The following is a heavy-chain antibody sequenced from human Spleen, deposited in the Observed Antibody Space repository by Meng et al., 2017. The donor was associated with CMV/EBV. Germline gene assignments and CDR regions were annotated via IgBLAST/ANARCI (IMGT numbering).Heavy chain of an antibody. CDR1: GFSFSSYW. V-gene: IGHV3-74*01. J-gene: IGHJ3*02. CDR3: ARPITGGDAFDI. D-gene: IGHD7-27*01. Sequence: GGSLRLSCAASGFSFSSYWMHWVRQVPGKGLLWVSRIMSDGSVTGHADSVKGRFTISRDNAKNSLYLQMNSLRAEDTALYYCARPITGGDAFDIWGQGTMVTVSS. CDR2: IMSDGSVT.